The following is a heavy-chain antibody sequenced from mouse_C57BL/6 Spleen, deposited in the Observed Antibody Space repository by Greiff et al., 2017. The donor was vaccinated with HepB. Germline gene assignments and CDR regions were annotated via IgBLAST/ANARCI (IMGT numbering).Heavy chain of an antibody. CDR1: GFTFTDYY. Sequence: EVKLMESGGGLVQPGGSLSLSCAASGFTFTDYYMSWVRQPPGKALEWLGFIRNKANGYTTEYSASVKGRFTISRDNSQSILYLQMNALRAEDSATYYCARYMDYGHFDYWGQGTTLTVSS. D-gene: IGHD1-1*01. J-gene: IGHJ2*01. V-gene: IGHV7-3*01. CDR3: ARYMDYGHFDY. CDR2: IRNKANGYTT.